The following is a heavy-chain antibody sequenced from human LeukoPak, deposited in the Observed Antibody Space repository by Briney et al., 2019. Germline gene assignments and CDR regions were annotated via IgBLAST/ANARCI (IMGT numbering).Heavy chain of an antibody. J-gene: IGHJ5*02. CDR2: IYYSGST. Sequence: SETLSLTCTVSGGSISSYYWSWIRQPPGEGLEWIGYIYYSGSTNYNPSLKSRVTISVDTSKNQFSLKLSSVTAADTAVYYCARRTHSSNGLNWFDPWGQGTLVTVSS. D-gene: IGHD2-2*01. CDR1: GGSISSYY. CDR3: ARRTHSSNGLNWFDP. V-gene: IGHV4-59*08.